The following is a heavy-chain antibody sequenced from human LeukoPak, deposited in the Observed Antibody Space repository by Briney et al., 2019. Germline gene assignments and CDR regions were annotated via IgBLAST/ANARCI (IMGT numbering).Heavy chain of an antibody. CDR1: GFIFSSYG. J-gene: IGHJ6*03. CDR3: AKGSSWYRGYYYMDV. V-gene: IGHV3-30*02. CDR2: IRYDGSNK. D-gene: IGHD6-13*01. Sequence: GGSLRLSCAASGFIFSSYGMSWVRQAPGKGLEWVAFIRYDGSNKYYADSVKGRFTISRDNSKNTLYLQMNSLRAEDTAVYYCAKGSSWYRGYYYMDVWGKGTTVTISS.